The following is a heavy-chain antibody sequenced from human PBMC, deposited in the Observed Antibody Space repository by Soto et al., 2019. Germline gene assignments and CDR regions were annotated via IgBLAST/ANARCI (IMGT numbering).Heavy chain of an antibody. CDR1: GFTFSTYS. V-gene: IGHV3-48*01. CDR3: AREGCSGGSCYDAFDI. J-gene: IGHJ3*02. D-gene: IGHD2-15*01. CDR2: ISSSSSTI. Sequence: GGSLRLSCAASGFTFSTYSMNWVRQAPGKGLEWVSYISSSSSTIFYTDSVKGRFTVSRDNAKNSLYLQMNSLRAEDTAVYYCAREGCSGGSCYDAFDIWGQGTMVTVSS.